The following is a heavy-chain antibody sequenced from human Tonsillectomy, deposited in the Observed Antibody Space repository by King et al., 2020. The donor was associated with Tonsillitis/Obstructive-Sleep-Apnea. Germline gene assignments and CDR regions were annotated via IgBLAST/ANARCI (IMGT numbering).Heavy chain of an antibody. CDR3: ARGAEGNWNLDY. D-gene: IGHD1-20*01. V-gene: IGHV4-34*01. Sequence: VQLQQWGAGLLKPSETLSLTCAVYGGSFSGYYWSWIRQPPGKGLEWIGEINHSGNTNYNPSLNSRVTISVDTSKNQFSLKLSSVTAADTAVYYCARGAEGNWNLDYWGQGTLVTVSS. CDR1: GGSFSGYY. J-gene: IGHJ4*02. CDR2: INHSGNT.